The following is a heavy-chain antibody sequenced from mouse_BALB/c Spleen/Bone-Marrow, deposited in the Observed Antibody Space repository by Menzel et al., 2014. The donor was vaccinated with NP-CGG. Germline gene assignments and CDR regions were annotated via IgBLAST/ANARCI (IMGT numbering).Heavy chain of an antibody. CDR3: ARGGNYAWFAY. CDR2: ISSGSSTI. D-gene: IGHD2-1*01. CDR1: GFTFSSFG. Sequence: EVMLVESEGGLVQPGGSRKLSCAASGFTFSSFGMHWVRQAPEKGLEWVAYISSGSSTIYYADTVKGRFTISRDNPKNTLFLQMTSLRSEDTAMYYCARGGNYAWFAYWGQGTLVTVSA. J-gene: IGHJ3*01. V-gene: IGHV5-17*02.